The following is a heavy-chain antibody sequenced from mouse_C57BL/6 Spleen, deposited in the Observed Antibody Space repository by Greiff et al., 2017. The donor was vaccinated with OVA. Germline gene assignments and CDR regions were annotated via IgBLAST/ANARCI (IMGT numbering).Heavy chain of an antibody. Sequence: QVQLQQPGAELVKPGASVKLSCKASGYTFTSYWMHWVKQRPGQGLEWIGMIHPNSGSTNYNEKFKSKATLTVDKSSSTAYMQLSSLTSEDSAVYYCARRGGEGDAMDYWGQGTSVTVSS. CDR3: ARRGGEGDAMDY. CDR1: GYTFTSYW. CDR2: IHPNSGST. J-gene: IGHJ4*01. V-gene: IGHV1-64*01.